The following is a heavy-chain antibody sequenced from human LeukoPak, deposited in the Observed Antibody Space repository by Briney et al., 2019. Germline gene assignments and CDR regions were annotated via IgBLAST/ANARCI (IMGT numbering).Heavy chain of an antibody. CDR2: TIPIFGTA. V-gene: IGHV1-69*13. J-gene: IGHJ4*02. Sequence: ASVKVSCKASGGTFSSYAISWVRQAPGQGLEWMGGTIPIFGTANYAQKFQGRVTITADESTSTAYMELSSLRSEDTAVYYCASNFIAARPSRSGPFDYWGQGTQVTVSS. D-gene: IGHD6-6*01. CDR1: GGTFSSYA. CDR3: ASNFIAARPSRSGPFDY.